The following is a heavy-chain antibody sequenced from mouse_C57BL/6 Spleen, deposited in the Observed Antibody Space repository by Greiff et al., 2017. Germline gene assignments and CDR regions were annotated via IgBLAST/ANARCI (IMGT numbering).Heavy chain of an antibody. J-gene: IGHJ2*01. V-gene: IGHV1-50*01. D-gene: IGHD1-1*01. CDR2: IDPSDSYT. CDR1: GYTFTSYW. CDR3: ARSPRSHFDY. Sequence: QVQLKQPGAELVKPGASVKLSCKASGYTFTSYWMQWVKQRPGQGLEWIGEIDPSDSYTNYNQKFKGKATLTVDTSSSKAYMQLSSLTSEDSAVYYCARSPRSHFDYWGQGTTLTVSS.